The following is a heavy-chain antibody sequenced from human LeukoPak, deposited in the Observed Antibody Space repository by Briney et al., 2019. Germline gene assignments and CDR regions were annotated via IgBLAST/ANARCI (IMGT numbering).Heavy chain of an antibody. D-gene: IGHD2-21*01. Sequence: SETLSLTCSVSGGSISSGLYYWSWIRQPAEKGLEWIGRISTSGSGSTNYNPSLKRRVTISVDPSKNQFSLKLRSVTAADTAVYYCARNLAGHFGGFYFDDWGQGTLVTLSS. CDR2: ISTSGSGST. CDR3: ARNLAGHFGGFYFDD. J-gene: IGHJ4*02. V-gene: IGHV4-61*02. CDR1: GGSISSGLYY.